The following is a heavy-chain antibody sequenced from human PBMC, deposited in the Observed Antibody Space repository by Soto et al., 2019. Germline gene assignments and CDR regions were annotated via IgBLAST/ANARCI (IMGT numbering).Heavy chain of an antibody. V-gene: IGHV1-18*01. CDR1: GYTFTSYG. Sequence: QVQLVQSGAEVKKPGASVKVSCKASGYTFTSYGITWVRQAPGQGLEWMGWIRAYNGNTNYAQKLQGRVTMTTDTSTSTSLMELRSLAYDDAAVYYCARDAPPADYWGQGTLVTVSS. CDR3: ARDAPPADY. CDR2: IRAYNGNT. J-gene: IGHJ4*02.